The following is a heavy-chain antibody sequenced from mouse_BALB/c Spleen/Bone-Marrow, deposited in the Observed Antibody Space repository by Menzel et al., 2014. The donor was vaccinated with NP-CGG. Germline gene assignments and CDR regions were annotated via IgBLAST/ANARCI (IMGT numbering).Heavy chain of an antibody. D-gene: IGHD2-4*01. J-gene: IGHJ3*01. Sequence: EVQGVESGGGLVKSGGSLKLSCAASGFTFNNYGMSWVRQTPEKRLEWVATISGGGSYTFYPDSVKGRSTISRDNAKNDLYLQLSSLRSEDTALYYCARHAYYDQTEVSFVYWGQGTLVTVSA. V-gene: IGHV5-9-2*01. CDR2: ISGGGSYT. CDR3: ARHAYYDQTEVSFVY. CDR1: GFTFNNYG.